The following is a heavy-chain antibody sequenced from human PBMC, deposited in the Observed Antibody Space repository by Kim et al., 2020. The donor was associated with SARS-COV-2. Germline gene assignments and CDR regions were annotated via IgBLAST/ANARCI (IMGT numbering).Heavy chain of an antibody. V-gene: IGHV4-59*01. J-gene: IGHJ6*02. CDR3: ARVVGSSWEVFGMDV. D-gene: IGHD6-13*01. Sequence: NPSLRSRLTISVDTSKNQFSLKMISVTAAGTAVYYCARVVGSSWEVFGMDVWGQGTTVTVSS.